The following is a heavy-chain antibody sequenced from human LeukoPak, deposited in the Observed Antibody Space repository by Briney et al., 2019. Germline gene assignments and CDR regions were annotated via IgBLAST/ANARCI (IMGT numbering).Heavy chain of an antibody. CDR2: ISGSISGSGGST. V-gene: IGHV3-23*01. D-gene: IGHD6-19*01. CDR3: AKEGIAVASFDY. J-gene: IGHJ4*02. CDR1: GFAFSAYA. Sequence: GASLRLSCAASGFAFSAYAMSWVRQAPGKGLEGASAISGSISGSGGSTYYADSVKGRFTISRDNSKNTLFLQLNSLRAEDTAVYYCAKEGIAVASFDYWGQGTLVTVSS.